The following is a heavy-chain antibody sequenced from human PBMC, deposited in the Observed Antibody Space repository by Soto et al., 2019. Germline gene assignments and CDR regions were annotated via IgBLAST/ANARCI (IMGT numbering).Heavy chain of an antibody. V-gene: IGHV4-59*01. CDR1: GGSISSYY. CDR3: GKGGEKVQGFDY. D-gene: IGHD3-16*01. Sequence: QVQLQESGPGLVKPSETLSLTCTVSGGSISSYYWSWIRQPPGTGLEWIGYIYYSGSTNYNPALTDRVTISVETAKNQVPLKPSFVTAADTAVYYWGKGGEKVQGFDYWGQGTLVTVSS. J-gene: IGHJ4*02. CDR2: IYYSGST.